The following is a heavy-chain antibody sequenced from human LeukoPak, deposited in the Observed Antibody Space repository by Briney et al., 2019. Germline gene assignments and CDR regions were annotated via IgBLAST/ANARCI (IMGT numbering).Heavy chain of an antibody. V-gene: IGHV3-33*01. J-gene: IGHJ4*02. CDR1: GFTFSSYG. CDR3: ARGQGTMDAYCDY. Sequence: GGSLRLSCAASGFTFSSYGMHWVRQAPGKGLEWVADIWFDGTNKNYADAVKGRFTISRDDSKNTLYLEMNSLRAEDTAVYFCARGQGTMDAYCDYWGQGTLVTVSS. CDR2: IWFDGTNK. D-gene: IGHD4/OR15-4a*01.